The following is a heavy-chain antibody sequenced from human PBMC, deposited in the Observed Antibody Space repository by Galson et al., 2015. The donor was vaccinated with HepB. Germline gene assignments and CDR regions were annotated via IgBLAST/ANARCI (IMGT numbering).Heavy chain of an antibody. CDR3: VKGPPHYDSSGYYGPYFDY. D-gene: IGHD3-22*01. V-gene: IGHV3-66*01. J-gene: IGHJ4*02. Sequence: SLRLSCAASGFTVSSNYMSWVRQAPGKGLEWVSVIYSGGSTYYADSVKGRFTISRDNSKNTLYLQMSSLRAEDTAVYYCVKGPPHYDSSGYYGPYFDYWGQGTLVTVSS. CDR2: IYSGGST. CDR1: GFTVSSNY.